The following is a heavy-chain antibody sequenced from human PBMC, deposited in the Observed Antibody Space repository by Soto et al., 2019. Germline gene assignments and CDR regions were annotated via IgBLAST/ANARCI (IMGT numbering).Heavy chain of an antibody. J-gene: IGHJ6*02. CDR2: ISDDGSNK. CDR1: GFIFSKYG. V-gene: IGHV3-30*18. D-gene: IGHD3-10*01. CDR3: AKDLGSGKPYYYYAMDV. Sequence: QVQLVESGGGVVQPGRSLRLSCAASGFIFSKYGMHWVRQAPGKGLEWVAVISDDGSNKYYAESVKGRFIISRDKSENTLYLQMNRLRAEDTALYYCAKDLGSGKPYYYYAMDVWGQGTTVTVSS.